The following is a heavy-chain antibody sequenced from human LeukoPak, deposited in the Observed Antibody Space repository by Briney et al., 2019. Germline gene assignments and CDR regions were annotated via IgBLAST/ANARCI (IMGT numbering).Heavy chain of an antibody. D-gene: IGHD6-13*01. CDR2: LYSGGTT. J-gene: IGHJ4*02. V-gene: IGHV3-66*02. CDR1: GFTVSSTY. Sequence: PGGSLRLSCAASGFTVSSTYMGWVRQAPGKGLEWVSALYSGGTTYYADSVKGRFTISRDNSKNTLYLQMNSLRAEDTAVYYCARDSNYDYWGQGTLVTVSS. CDR3: ARDSNYDY.